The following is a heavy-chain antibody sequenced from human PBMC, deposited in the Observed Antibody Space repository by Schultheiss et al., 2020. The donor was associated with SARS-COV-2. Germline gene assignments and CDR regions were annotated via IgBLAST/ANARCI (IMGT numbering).Heavy chain of an antibody. CDR3: ARGNGTAVAGTLIEGINWFDP. D-gene: IGHD6-19*01. CDR1: GGSISSYY. V-gene: IGHV4-59*01. J-gene: IGHJ5*02. Sequence: SQTLSLTCTVSGGSISSYYWSWIRQPPGKGLEWIGYIYYSGSTNYNPSLKSRVTISVDTSKNQFSLKLSSVTAADTAVYYCARGNGTAVAGTLIEGINWFDPWGQGTLVTVSS. CDR2: IYYSGST.